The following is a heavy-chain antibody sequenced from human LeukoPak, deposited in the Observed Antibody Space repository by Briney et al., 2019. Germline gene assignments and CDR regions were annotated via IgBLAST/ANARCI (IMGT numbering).Heavy chain of an antibody. CDR1: GLIFKNYG. J-gene: IGHJ4*02. CDR3: AKAPVTSCRGAYCYPFDS. D-gene: IGHD2-21*01. V-gene: IGHV3-23*01. CDR2: TSSSDAGT. Sequence: GGSLRLSCAASGLIFKNYGINWVRQTPGKGLEWVAATSSSDAGTYHADSVRGRFTISRDNSKNTLYLQMNSLRAEDAAVYFCAKAPVTSCRGAYCYPFDSWGQGTLVTVSS.